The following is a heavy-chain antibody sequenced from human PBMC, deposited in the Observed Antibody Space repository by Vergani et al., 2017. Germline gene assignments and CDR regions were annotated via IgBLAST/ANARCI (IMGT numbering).Heavy chain of an antibody. D-gene: IGHD4-17*01. Sequence: EVQLLESGGGLVQPGGSLRLSCAASGFTFSSYAMSWVRQAPGKGLEWVSSISSSSSYIYYADSVKGRFTISRDNAKNSLYLQMNSLRAEDTAVYYCAREGEYGEPTNDAFDIWGQGTMVTVSS. J-gene: IGHJ3*02. V-gene: IGHV3-21*01. CDR3: AREGEYGEPTNDAFDI. CDR2: ISSSSSYI. CDR1: GFTFSSYA.